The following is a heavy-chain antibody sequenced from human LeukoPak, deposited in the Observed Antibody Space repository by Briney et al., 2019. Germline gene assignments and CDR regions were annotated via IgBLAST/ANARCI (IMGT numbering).Heavy chain of an antibody. Sequence: SETLSLTCTVSGGSISSSPYYWGWVRQPPAKGLERIASIYRSGSTFYDPSLKSRVTVSIDTSKNQSSLRLNSVTSADTAVYFCARGPDYSSSYAANWFDPWGQGTLVTVSS. CDR1: GGSISSSPYY. CDR3: ARGPDYSSSYAANWFDP. V-gene: IGHV4-39*01. CDR2: IYRSGST. D-gene: IGHD6-13*01. J-gene: IGHJ5*02.